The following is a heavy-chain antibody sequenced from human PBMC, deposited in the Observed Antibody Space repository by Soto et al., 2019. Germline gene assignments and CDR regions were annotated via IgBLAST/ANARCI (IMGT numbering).Heavy chain of an antibody. CDR2: IIPMFGTA. V-gene: IGHV1-69*13. CDR3: SWSGFSGWFDP. D-gene: IGHD3-3*01. J-gene: IGHJ5*02. Sequence: SVKVSCKAPGGTFSSYAINWVRQAPGQGLEWMGGIIPMFGTANYAQKFQGRVTITADESTSTAYMELSSLRSEDTAVYFCSWSGFSGWFDPWGQGTLVTVSS. CDR1: GGTFSSYA.